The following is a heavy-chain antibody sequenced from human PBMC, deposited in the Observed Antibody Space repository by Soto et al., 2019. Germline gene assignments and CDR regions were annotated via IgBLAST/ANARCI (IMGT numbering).Heavy chain of an antibody. D-gene: IGHD5-18*01. J-gene: IGHJ5*02. Sequence: QVQLVQSGAEVKKPGASVKVSCKASGYTFTGYYIHWVRQAPGQGLEWMGWVNPNSGGTKYAQNFQGWVTMTRDTSITTAHMELSNLRSDATAVYYCARGPLYSYVTGWFDPWGQGTLVTVSS. V-gene: IGHV1-2*04. CDR2: VNPNSGGT. CDR3: ARGPLYSYVTGWFDP. CDR1: GYTFTGYY.